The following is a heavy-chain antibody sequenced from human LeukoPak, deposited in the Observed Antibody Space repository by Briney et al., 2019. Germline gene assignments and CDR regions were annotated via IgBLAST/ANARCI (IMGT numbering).Heavy chain of an antibody. CDR3: ARDGWYYFDY. V-gene: IGHV3-30*04. D-gene: IGHD6-19*01. CDR2: ISYDGSNK. Sequence: GGSLRLPCAPSGYTFSTHAMLGVGQGPAKGREWVAIISYDGSNKHYADSVKGRFTISRHNSKNTLYLQGNSLRDEDTAVYYCARDGWYYFDYWGQGTLVTVSS. J-gene: IGHJ4*02. CDR1: GYTFSTHA.